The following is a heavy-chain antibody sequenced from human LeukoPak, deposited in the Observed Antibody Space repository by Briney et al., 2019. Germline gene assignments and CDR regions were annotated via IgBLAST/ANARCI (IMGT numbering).Heavy chain of an antibody. V-gene: IGHV3-66*02. Sequence: GGSLRLSCAASGFTFSSNYMNWVRQAPGKGLEWVSVTYSGGSTYYADSVKGRFTVSRDNSKNTLYLQMNSLRPDDTAVYYCAKLGIGEHEICRYCNEPQSSGVDVWGQGTMVIVSS. CDR2: TYSGGST. D-gene: IGHD3-16*02. CDR1: GFTFSSNY. CDR3: AKLGIGEHEICRYCNEPQSSGVDV. J-gene: IGHJ3*01.